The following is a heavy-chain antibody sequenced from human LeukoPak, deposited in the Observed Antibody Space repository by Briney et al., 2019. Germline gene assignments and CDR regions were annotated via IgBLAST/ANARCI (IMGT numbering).Heavy chain of an antibody. D-gene: IGHD2-15*01. V-gene: IGHV3-21*01. CDR2: ISSSSSYI. CDR1: GFTFSSYS. CDR3: ARVAVGWFDP. Sequence: AGGSLRLSCAASGFTFSSYSMNWVRQAPGKGLEWVSSISSSSSYIYYADSVKSRFTISRDNAKNSLYLQMNSLRAEDTAVYYRARVAVGWFDPWGQGTLVTVSS. J-gene: IGHJ5*02.